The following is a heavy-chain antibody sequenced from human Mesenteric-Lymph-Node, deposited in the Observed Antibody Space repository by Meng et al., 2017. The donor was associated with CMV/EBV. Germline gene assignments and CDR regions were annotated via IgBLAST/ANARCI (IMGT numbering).Heavy chain of an antibody. Sequence: GESLKISCVASGFTLSSYYINWVRQAPGKGLEWVSSISPTGSYIYYGDSLQGRFTSSRDNAKNSLYLQMNSLRAEDTAMYYCARGPYYYDSDGYYPGDYWGQGTPVTVSS. D-gene: IGHD3-22*01. V-gene: IGHV3-21*01. CDR1: GFTLSSYY. CDR2: ISPTGSYI. J-gene: IGHJ4*02. CDR3: ARGPYYYDSDGYYPGDY.